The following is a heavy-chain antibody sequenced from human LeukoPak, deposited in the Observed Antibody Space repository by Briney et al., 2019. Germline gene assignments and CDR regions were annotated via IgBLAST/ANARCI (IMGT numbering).Heavy chain of an antibody. Sequence: GGSLRPSCAASAFTFNSHCMSWVSQAPGKGLEWVANIREDGSEKYYVDSVKGRFTISRDNAKNSLFLQMNSLRADDTAVYYCARDSRYSRGVGDFDYWGQGTLVIVSS. J-gene: IGHJ4*02. V-gene: IGHV3-7*03. CDR3: ARDSRYSRGVGDFDY. D-gene: IGHD5-18*01. CDR2: IREDGSEK. CDR1: AFTFNSHC.